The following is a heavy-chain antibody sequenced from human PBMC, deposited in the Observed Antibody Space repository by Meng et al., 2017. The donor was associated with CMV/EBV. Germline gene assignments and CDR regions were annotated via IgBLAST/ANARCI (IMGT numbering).Heavy chain of an antibody. CDR3: TTAPSLLYSSSWDDAFDI. D-gene: IGHD6-13*01. J-gene: IGHJ3*02. CDR2: IKSKTDGGTT. V-gene: IGHV3-15*01. CDR1: GFTFGDYA. Sequence: GESLKISCTASGFTFGDYAMSWVRQAPGKGLEWVGRIKSKTDGGTTDYAAPVKGRFTISRDDSKNTLYLQMNSLKTEDTAVYYCTTAPSLLYSSSWDDAFDIWGQGTMVTVSS.